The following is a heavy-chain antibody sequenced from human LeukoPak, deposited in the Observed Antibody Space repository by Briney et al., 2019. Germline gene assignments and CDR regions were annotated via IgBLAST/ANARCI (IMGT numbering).Heavy chain of an antibody. Sequence: ASVKVSFKSSGYTFTGYYLHWVRQAPGQGLERMGWINPNSGGTNYAQKFQGRVTMTRDTSISTAYMELSRLRSDDTAAYYCARDQVLYSGAFDIWGQGTMVTVSS. D-gene: IGHD2-2*02. CDR1: GYTFTGYY. V-gene: IGHV1-2*02. J-gene: IGHJ3*02. CDR2: INPNSGGT. CDR3: ARDQVLYSGAFDI.